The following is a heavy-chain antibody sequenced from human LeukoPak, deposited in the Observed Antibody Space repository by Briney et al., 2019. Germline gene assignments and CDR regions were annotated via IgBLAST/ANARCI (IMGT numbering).Heavy chain of an antibody. Sequence: PGGSLRLFCAASGFTFSSYWMSWVRQAPGKGLEWVANIKEDGSEKYYVDSVKGRFTVFRDNAKKSLYLQMNSLRDEDTAVYHCATPMRFDYWGQGTLVTVSS. J-gene: IGHJ4*02. CDR1: GFTFSSYW. CDR3: ATPMRFDY. V-gene: IGHV3-7*05. CDR2: IKEDGSEK.